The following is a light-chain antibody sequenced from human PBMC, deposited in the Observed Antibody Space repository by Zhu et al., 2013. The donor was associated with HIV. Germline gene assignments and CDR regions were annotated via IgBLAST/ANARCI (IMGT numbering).Light chain of an antibody. Sequence: GDRVSITCRASQNVANWLAWYQQKPGKAPNLLIYKTSTLESGVPARFSGSGFGTQFTLTIDSLQPEDFAIYYCQQYNPYSPPLTFGGGTKVEI. CDR2: KTS. V-gene: IGKV1-5*03. CDR1: QNVANW. J-gene: IGKJ4*01. CDR3: QQYNPYSPPLT.